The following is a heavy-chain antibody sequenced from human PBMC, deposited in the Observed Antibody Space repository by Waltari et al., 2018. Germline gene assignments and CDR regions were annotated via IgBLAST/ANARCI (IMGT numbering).Heavy chain of an antibody. D-gene: IGHD3-16*01. CDR3: GGGGLDGAAY. V-gene: IGHV3-74*01. CDR2: INNEGTYT. CDR1: GFNFNTFW. Sequence: EVQLMESGGDLVPPGGSLRLPFVVSGFNFNTFWMKWVRQAPGKGLVWVSRINNEGTYTTYADSVKGRFTISRDNAKNTLYLQMNSLRVEDTAVYYCGGGGLDGAAYWGQGTLVNVSS. J-gene: IGHJ4*02.